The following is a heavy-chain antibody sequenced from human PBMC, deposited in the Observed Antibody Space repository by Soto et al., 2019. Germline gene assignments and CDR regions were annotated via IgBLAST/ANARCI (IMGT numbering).Heavy chain of an antibody. J-gene: IGHJ6*03. CDR3: ARSGLMSFGVVIKVFYYYYMDV. Sequence: GGSLRLSCAASGFTFSSYSMNWVRQAPGKGLEWVSSISSSSSYIYYADSVKGRFTISRDNAKNSLYLQMNSLRAEDTAVYYCARSGLMSFGVVIKVFYYYYMDVWGKGITVTVSS. CDR1: GFTFSSYS. CDR2: ISSSSSYI. V-gene: IGHV3-21*01. D-gene: IGHD3-3*01.